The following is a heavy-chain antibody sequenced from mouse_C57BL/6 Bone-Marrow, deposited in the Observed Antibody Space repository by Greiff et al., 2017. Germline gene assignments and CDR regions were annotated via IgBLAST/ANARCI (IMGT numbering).Heavy chain of an antibody. V-gene: IGHV5-17*01. D-gene: IGHD2-3*01. CDR3: ARDDGPFGV. CDR2: ISSGCSTI. J-gene: IGHJ1*03. CDR1: GFTFSDYG. Sequence: EVMLVESGGGLVKPGGSLKLSCAASGFTFSDYGMHWVRQAPEKGLEWVAYISSGCSTIYYADTVKGRFTISRDKAKNTLFLQMTSLRSEDTDMYYCARDDGPFGVWGTGTTVTDSS.